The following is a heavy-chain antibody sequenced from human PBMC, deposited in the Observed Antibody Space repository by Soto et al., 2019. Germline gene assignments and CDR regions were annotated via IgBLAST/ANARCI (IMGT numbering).Heavy chain of an antibody. CDR3: ARSYNWGTFNDAFDI. CDR2: IYYSGST. J-gene: IGHJ3*02. Sequence: PSETLSLTCTVSGGSVSSGSYYWSWIRQPPGKGLEWIGYIYYSGSTNYNPSLKSRVTISVDTSKNQFSLKLSSVTAADTAVYYCARSYNWGTFNDAFDIWGQGTMVTVSS. V-gene: IGHV4-61*01. D-gene: IGHD1-20*01. CDR1: GGSVSSGSYY.